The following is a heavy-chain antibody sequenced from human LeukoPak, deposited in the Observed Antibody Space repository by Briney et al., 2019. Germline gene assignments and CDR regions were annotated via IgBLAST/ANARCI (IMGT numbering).Heavy chain of an antibody. CDR2: IIPILGTA. Sequence: ASVKVSCKASGGTFSSYAISWVRQAPGQGLEWMGRIIPILGTANYAQKFQGRVTITTDESTSTAYMELSSLRSEDTAVYYCARAKYYDILTGYFDYWGQGTLVTVSS. CDR1: GGTFSSYA. D-gene: IGHD3-9*01. J-gene: IGHJ4*02. CDR3: ARAKYYDILTGYFDY. V-gene: IGHV1-69*11.